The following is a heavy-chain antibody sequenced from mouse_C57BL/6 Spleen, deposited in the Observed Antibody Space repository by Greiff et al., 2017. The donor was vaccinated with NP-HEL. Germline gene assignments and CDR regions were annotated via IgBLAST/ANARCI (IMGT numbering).Heavy chain of an antibody. CDR2: IWGGGST. CDR3: ARRLRGGYFDV. V-gene: IGHV2-9*01. Sequence: QVQLQQSGPGLVAPSQSLSITCTVSGFSLTSYGVDWVRQPPGKSLEWLGVIWGGGSTNYNSALMSRLSIRKDNSKSQVFLKKNRLQTDDTAMYYCARRLRGGYFDVWGTGTTGTVSS. J-gene: IGHJ1*03. D-gene: IGHD2-4*01. CDR1: GFSLTSYG.